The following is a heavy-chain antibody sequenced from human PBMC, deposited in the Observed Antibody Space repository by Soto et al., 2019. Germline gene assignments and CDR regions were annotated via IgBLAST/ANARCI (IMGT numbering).Heavy chain of an antibody. CDR3: IWGGYAFDI. V-gene: IGHV3-15*01. Sequence: EVQVVESGGGLVKPGGSLRLSCAASGFTFRNAWMSWVRQAPGKGLEWVGRIKSKTDGETTDYAAPVKGRFTISRDDSKNTLYLQMNSLKTEDTDVYYCIWGGYAFDIWGQGTMVTVSS. CDR2: IKSKTDGETT. J-gene: IGHJ3*02. D-gene: IGHD3-10*01. CDR1: GFTFRNAW.